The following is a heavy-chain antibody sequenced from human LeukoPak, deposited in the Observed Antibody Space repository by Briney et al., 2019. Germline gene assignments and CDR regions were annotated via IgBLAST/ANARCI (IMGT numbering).Heavy chain of an antibody. CDR3: ARMNDGSLHFDFDP. D-gene: IGHD3-22*01. CDR1: GYSISSGYY. J-gene: IGHJ5*02. Sequence: SETLSLTCAVSGYSISSGYYWGWIRPPPGKGLEWIGSIYHSGSTYYNPSLKSRVTISVDTSKNQFSLKLSSVTAADTAVYYCARMNDGSLHFDFDPWGQGTLVTVSS. V-gene: IGHV4-38-2*01. CDR2: IYHSGST.